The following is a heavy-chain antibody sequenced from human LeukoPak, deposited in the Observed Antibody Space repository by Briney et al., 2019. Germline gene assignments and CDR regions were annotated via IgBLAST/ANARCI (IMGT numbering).Heavy chain of an antibody. V-gene: IGHV3-23*01. CDR2: ISGSGGST. J-gene: IGHJ6*03. CDR1: GFTLSSYG. CDR3: AKDSKIVGATFRSYHYMDV. D-gene: IGHD1-26*01. Sequence: GGSLRLSCAASGFTLSSYGMSWVRQAPGKGLEWVSAISGSGGSTYYADSVKGRFTISRDNSKNTLYLQMNSLRAEDTAVYYCAKDSKIVGATFRSYHYMDVWGKGTAVTVSS.